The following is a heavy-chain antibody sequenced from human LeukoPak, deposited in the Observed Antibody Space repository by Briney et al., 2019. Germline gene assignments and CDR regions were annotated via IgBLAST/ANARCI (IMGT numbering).Heavy chain of an antibody. V-gene: IGHV3-33*05. J-gene: IGHJ5*02. CDR3: AREVRAFLNWFDP. D-gene: IGHD3-10*01. CDR2: ISYDGSNK. CDR1: GFTFSSYG. Sequence: GGSLRLSCAASGFTFSSYGMHWVRQAPGKGLEWVAVISYDGSNKYYADSVKGRFTISRDNSKNTLYLQMNSLRAEDTAVYYCAREVRAFLNWFDPWGQGTLVTVSS.